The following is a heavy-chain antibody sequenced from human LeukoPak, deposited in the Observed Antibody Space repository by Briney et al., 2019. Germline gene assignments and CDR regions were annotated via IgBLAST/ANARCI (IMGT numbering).Heavy chain of an antibody. CDR1: GFIFIYYG. D-gene: IGHD3-3*01. CDR2: IIPIFGTA. Sequence: ASVKVSCKASGFIFIYYGVSWMRQAPGQGLEWMGGIIPIFGTANYAQKFQGRVTITADESTSTAYMELSSLRSEDTAVYYCAKTYYDFWSETPYYYYYMDVWGKGTTVTVSS. CDR3: AKTYYDFWSETPYYYYYMDV. V-gene: IGHV1-69*13. J-gene: IGHJ6*03.